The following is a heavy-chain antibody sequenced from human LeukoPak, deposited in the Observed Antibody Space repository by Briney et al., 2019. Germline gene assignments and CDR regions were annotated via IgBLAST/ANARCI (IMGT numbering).Heavy chain of an antibody. Sequence: SETLSLTCTVSGGPIRSYYWSWIRHPAEKGLEWIGRIYISGSTNYNPSLKSRVTMSVDTSKNQFSLKLSSVTAADTAVYYCARAPEFSSGWLLDYWGQGTLVTVSS. CDR2: IYISGST. V-gene: IGHV4-4*07. CDR3: ARAPEFSSGWLLDY. J-gene: IGHJ4*02. CDR1: GGPIRSYY. D-gene: IGHD6-19*01.